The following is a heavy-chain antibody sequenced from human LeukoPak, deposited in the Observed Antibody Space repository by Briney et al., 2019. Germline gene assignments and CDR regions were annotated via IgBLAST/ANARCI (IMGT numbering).Heavy chain of an antibody. Sequence: GGSLRLSCAASGFTVSSNYMSWVRQAPGKGLEWVSVIYSGGSTYYADSVKGRFTISRDNSKNTLYLQMNSLRAEDTAVYYCAREFFAASSSSWYDYFDYWGQGTLVTVSS. D-gene: IGHD6-13*01. J-gene: IGHJ4*02. CDR1: GFTVSSNY. CDR2: IYSGGST. V-gene: IGHV3-53*01. CDR3: AREFFAASSSSWYDYFDY.